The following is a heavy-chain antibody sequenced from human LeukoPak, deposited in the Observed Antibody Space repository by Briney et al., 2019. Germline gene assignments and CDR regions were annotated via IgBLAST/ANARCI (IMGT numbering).Heavy chain of an antibody. Sequence: ASVKVSCKASGYTLTSYGISWVRQAPGQGLEWMGWISAYNGNTNYAQKLQGRVTMTTDTSTSTAYMELRSLRSDDTAVYYCARDQGYCGGDCRDAFDIWGQGTMVTVSS. D-gene: IGHD2-21*02. CDR3: ARDQGYCGGDCRDAFDI. CDR1: GYTLTSYG. CDR2: ISAYNGNT. J-gene: IGHJ3*02. V-gene: IGHV1-18*01.